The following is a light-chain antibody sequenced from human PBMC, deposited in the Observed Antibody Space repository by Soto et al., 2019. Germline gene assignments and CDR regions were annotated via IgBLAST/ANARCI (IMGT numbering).Light chain of an antibody. Sequence: QSALTQPASVSGSPGQSITISCTGASSDVGGYNYVSWYQQHPGKAPKVIIFEVSNRPSGVSHRFSGSKSGDTASLTISGLQAEDQADYSCSSYTSLSNIDVVFGGGTKVTVL. CDR1: SSDVGGYNY. CDR3: SSYTSLSNIDVV. J-gene: IGLJ2*01. V-gene: IGLV2-14*01. CDR2: EVS.